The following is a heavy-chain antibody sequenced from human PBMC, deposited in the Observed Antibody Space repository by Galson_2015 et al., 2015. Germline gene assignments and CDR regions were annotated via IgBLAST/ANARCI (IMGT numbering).Heavy chain of an antibody. CDR1: GDSVSSHSAA. Sequence: CAISGDSVSSHSAAWNWIRQSPSRGLEWLGGTYYKSKWYNDYAVSVKSRITINPDTSKNQFSLQLNSVTPEDTAVYYCAYGGTVTTYDAFDIWGQGTMVTVS. CDR3: AYGGTVTTYDAFDI. D-gene: IGHD4-17*01. V-gene: IGHV6-1*01. CDR2: TYYKSKWYN. J-gene: IGHJ3*02.